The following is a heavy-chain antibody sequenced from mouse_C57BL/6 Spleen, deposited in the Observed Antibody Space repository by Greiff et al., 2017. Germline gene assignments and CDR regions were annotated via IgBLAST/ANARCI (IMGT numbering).Heavy chain of an antibody. CDR2: ISSGSSTI. J-gene: IGHJ4*01. D-gene: IGHD1-1*01. V-gene: IGHV5-17*01. CDR3: ARDTTVVAPQAMDY. Sequence: EVQLVESGGGLVKPGGSLKLSCAASGFTFSDYGMHWVRQAPEQGLEWVAYISSGSSTIYYADTVKGRFTISRDNAKNTLFLQMTSLRSEDTAMYYCARDTTVVAPQAMDYWGQGTSVTVSS. CDR1: GFTFSDYG.